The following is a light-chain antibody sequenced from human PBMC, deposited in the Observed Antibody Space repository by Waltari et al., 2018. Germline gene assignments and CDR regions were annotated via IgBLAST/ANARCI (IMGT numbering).Light chain of an antibody. Sequence: DIQMTQSPSSLSASAGDRVTITCRASQRISNYLNWYQQKPGKAPNLLIYAASSLQSGVPSRFSGSGSGTEFTLTINSLQPEDFATYYCLQTYSPPRTFGQGTKVEVK. J-gene: IGKJ1*01. V-gene: IGKV1-39*01. CDR2: AAS. CDR3: LQTYSPPRT. CDR1: QRISNY.